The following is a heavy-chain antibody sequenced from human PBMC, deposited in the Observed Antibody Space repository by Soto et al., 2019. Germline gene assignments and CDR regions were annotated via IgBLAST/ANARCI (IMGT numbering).Heavy chain of an antibody. CDR1: GFTFSSYG. CDR3: AKPRDYYYDSSGYYFDY. J-gene: IGHJ4*02. V-gene: IGHV3-30*18. CDR2: ISYDGSNK. D-gene: IGHD3-22*01. Sequence: PGGSLRLSCAASGFTFSSYGMHWVRQAPGKGLEWVAVISYDGSNKYYADSVKGRFTISRDNSKNTLYLQMNSLRAEDTAVYYCAKPRDYYYDSSGYYFDYWGQGTLVTVSS.